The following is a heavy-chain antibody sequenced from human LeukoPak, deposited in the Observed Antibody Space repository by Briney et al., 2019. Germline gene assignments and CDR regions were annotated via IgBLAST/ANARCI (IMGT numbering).Heavy chain of an antibody. CDR2: INHSGAT. D-gene: IGHD3-16*02. Sequence: SETLSLTCAVYGGSFSDYYWSWIRQPPGKGLEWIGEINHSGATNYSPSLKSRVSISVDTSKNQFSLKLNSVTAADAAMYYCASHYSSGSYRYTGSFDSWGQGMLVNVSS. CDR3: ASHYSSGSYRYTGSFDS. V-gene: IGHV4-34*01. CDR1: GGSFSDYY. J-gene: IGHJ4*02.